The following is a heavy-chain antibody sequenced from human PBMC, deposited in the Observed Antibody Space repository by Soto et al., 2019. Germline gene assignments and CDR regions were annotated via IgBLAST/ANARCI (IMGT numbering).Heavy chain of an antibody. CDR1: GFIVSSSH. Sequence: EVPLVESGGGLTQPGGSLRLSFVVSGFIVSSSHMIWVRQAPGKGLEGVSILYNHGKTNYVDSVKGRFTITRDNSKNTVYLQMTSLRVEDTAVYYCARLTEAERYWGQGALVTVSS. CDR2: LYNHGKT. CDR3: ARLTEAERY. J-gene: IGHJ4*02. V-gene: IGHV3-53*01. D-gene: IGHD1-1*01.